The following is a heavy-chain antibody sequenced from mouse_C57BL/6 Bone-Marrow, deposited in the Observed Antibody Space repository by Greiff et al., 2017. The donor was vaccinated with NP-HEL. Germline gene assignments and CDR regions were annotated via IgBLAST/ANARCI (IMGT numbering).Heavy chain of an antibody. Sequence: EVQLQQSGPGLAKPSQTLSLTCSVTGYSITSDYWNWIRKFPGNKLEYMGYISYSGSTYYNPSLKSRISITRDTSKKQYYLQLNSVTTEDTATYYCARSHYYSNPGWYFDVWGTGTTVTVSS. CDR1: GYSITSDY. V-gene: IGHV3-8*01. D-gene: IGHD2-5*01. J-gene: IGHJ1*03. CDR2: ISYSGST. CDR3: ARSHYYSNPGWYFDV.